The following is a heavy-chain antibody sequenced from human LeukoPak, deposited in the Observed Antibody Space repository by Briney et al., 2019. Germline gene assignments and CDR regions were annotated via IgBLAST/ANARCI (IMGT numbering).Heavy chain of an antibody. V-gene: IGHV4-39*01. CDR3: ARPRIAAAGDDDY. CDR1: GGSISSSSYY. CDR2: IYYSGST. J-gene: IGHJ4*02. Sequence: SETLSLTCTVSGGSISSSSYYWGWIRQPPGKGLEWIGSIYYSGSTYYNPSLKSRVTISVDTSKNQFSLKLSSVTAADTAVYYCARPRIAAAGDDDYWGQGTLVTVSS. D-gene: IGHD6-13*01.